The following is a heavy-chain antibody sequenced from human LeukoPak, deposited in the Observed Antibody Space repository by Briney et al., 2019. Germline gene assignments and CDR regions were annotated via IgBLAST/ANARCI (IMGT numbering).Heavy chain of an antibody. CDR3: ATQGYCSGNTCEAFDY. V-gene: IGHV3-15*01. CDR1: GFTFNSAW. CDR2: IQSKIDGGTI. Sequence: GGSLRLSCAASGFTFNSAWMNWVRHAPGKGLEWVGRIQSKIDGGTIDYTAPVKGRLPMSRDDSKNTVYLQMNSLKTEDTAVYYCATQGYCSGNTCEAFDYWGQGTLVTVA. J-gene: IGHJ4*02. D-gene: IGHD2-15*01.